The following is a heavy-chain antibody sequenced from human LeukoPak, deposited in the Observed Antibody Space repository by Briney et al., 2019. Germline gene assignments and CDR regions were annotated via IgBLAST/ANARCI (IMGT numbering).Heavy chain of an antibody. J-gene: IGHJ5*02. Sequence: PGGSLRLSCAASGFTFSSYAMSWVRQAPGKGLEWIGYIYYSGSTNYNPSLKSRVTISVDTSKNQFSLKLSSVTAADTAVYYCARDYYDSSGYYFNWFDPWGQGTLVTVSS. V-gene: IGHV4-59*01. CDR1: GFTFSSYA. D-gene: IGHD3-22*01. CDR3: ARDYYDSSGYYFNWFDP. CDR2: IYYSGST.